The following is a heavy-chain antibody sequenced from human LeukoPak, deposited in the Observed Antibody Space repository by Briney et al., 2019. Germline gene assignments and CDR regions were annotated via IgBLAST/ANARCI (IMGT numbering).Heavy chain of an antibody. V-gene: IGHV3-23*01. Sequence: GGSLRLSCAASGFTFSSYAMSWVRQAPGKGLEWVSAISGSGGSTYYADSVKGRFTISRDNSKNTLYLQMNSLRAEDTAVYYCAGPYCGGDCYHDAFDIWGQGTMVTVSS. J-gene: IGHJ3*02. CDR1: GFTFSSYA. CDR2: ISGSGGST. CDR3: AGPYCGGDCYHDAFDI. D-gene: IGHD2-21*02.